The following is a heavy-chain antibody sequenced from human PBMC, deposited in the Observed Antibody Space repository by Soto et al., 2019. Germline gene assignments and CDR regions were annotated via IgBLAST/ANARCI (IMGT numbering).Heavy chain of an antibody. CDR3: ARESYSSNYGMDV. J-gene: IGHJ6*02. V-gene: IGHV1-2*04. D-gene: IGHD6-13*01. CDR2: INPNSGGT. CDR1: GYTFTGYY. Sequence: ASVKVSCKASGYTFTGYYMHWVRQAPGQGLEWMGWINPNSGGTNYAQKFQGWVTMTRDTSISTAYMELSRLRSDDTAVYYCARESYSSNYGMDVWGQGTTLTVSS.